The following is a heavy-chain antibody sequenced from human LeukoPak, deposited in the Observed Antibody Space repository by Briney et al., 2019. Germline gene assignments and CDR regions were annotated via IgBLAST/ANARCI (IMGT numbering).Heavy chain of an antibody. J-gene: IGHJ4*02. CDR1: GGSISSYY. CDR3: ARGWVYCSSTSCYTPFGY. D-gene: IGHD2-2*02. Sequence: PSETLSLTRTVSGGSISSYYWSWIRQPAGKGLEWIGRIYTSGGTNYNPSLKSRVTMSVDTSKNQFSLKLSSVTAADTAVYYCARGWVYCSSTSCYTPFGYWGQGTLVTVSS. V-gene: IGHV4-4*07. CDR2: IYTSGGT.